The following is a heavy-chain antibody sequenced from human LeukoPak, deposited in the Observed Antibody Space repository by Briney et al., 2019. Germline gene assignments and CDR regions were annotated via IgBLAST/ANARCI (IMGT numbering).Heavy chain of an antibody. Sequence: GGSLRLSCAASGFTFSSYAMSWVRQAPGKGLEWVSAISGSGGSTYYADSVKGRFTISRDSSKNTLYLQMNSLRAEDTAVYYCAKETQIVVVPAAIDSRYFDLWGRGTLVTVSS. CDR1: GFTFSSYA. CDR3: AKETQIVVVPAAIDSRYFDL. J-gene: IGHJ2*01. V-gene: IGHV3-23*01. D-gene: IGHD2-2*01. CDR2: ISGSGGST.